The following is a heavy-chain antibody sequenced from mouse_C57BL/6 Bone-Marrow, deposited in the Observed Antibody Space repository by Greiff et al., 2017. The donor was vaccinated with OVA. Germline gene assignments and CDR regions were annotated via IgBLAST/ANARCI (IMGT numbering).Heavy chain of an antibody. J-gene: IGHJ3*01. V-gene: IGHV1-82*01. Sequence: VQLQESGPELVKPGASVKISCKASGYAFSSSWMNWVKQRPGKGLEWIGRIYPGDGDTNYNGKFKGKATLTADKSSSTAYMQLSSLTSEDSAVYFCAKNWDCAYWGQGTLVTVSA. CDR3: AKNWDCAY. CDR2: IYPGDGDT. D-gene: IGHD4-1*01. CDR1: GYAFSSSW.